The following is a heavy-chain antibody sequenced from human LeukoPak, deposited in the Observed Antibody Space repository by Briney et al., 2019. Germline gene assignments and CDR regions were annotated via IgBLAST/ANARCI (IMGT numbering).Heavy chain of an antibody. CDR3: AGGYTYAF. J-gene: IGHJ4*02. CDR1: GGPIRDFY. CDR2: ISSSGST. D-gene: IGHD5-18*01. Sequence: SETLSLTCTVSGGPIRDFYWSWIRQPPGKGLEWIGYISSSGSTNYRPSLKSRVSISVDTSKNQVSLNLNSVTAADTAVYYCAGGYTYAFWGQGTLVTVSS. V-gene: IGHV4-4*08.